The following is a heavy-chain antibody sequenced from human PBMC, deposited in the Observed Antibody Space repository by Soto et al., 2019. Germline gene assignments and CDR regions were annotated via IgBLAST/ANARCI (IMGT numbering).Heavy chain of an antibody. Sequence: QVQLVQSGAEVKKPGSSVKVSCKASGGTFSSYTISWVRQAPGQGLEWMGRIIPILGIANYAQKFQGRVTITASKIGSTAYMELSSLRSEDTAVYYCARERADGCSGGSCYSAYYYMDVWGKGTTVTVSS. CDR2: IIPILGIA. V-gene: IGHV1-69*08. CDR1: GGTFSSYT. D-gene: IGHD2-15*01. CDR3: ARERADGCSGGSCYSAYYYMDV. J-gene: IGHJ6*03.